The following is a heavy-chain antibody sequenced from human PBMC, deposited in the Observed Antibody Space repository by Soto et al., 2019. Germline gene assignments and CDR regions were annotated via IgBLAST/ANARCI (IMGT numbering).Heavy chain of an antibody. CDR2: IHYSGST. CDR1: AGSFSHYY. CDR3: TVGGAGHPFDY. V-gene: IGHV4-59*01. Sequence: SETLSLTCAVYAGSFSHYYWNWIRQPPGKGLEWIGNIHYSGSTNYSPSLKGRVIISVDTSENQSSLKLSSVTTADTAVYYCTVGGAGHPFDYWGQGTLVTVSS. D-gene: IGHD3-16*01. J-gene: IGHJ4*02.